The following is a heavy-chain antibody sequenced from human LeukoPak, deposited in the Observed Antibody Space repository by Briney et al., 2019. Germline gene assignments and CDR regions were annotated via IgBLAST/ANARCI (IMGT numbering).Heavy chain of an antibody. J-gene: IGHJ4*02. Sequence: ASVKVSCKASGYTFTDYYIHWVRQAPGQGHEWMGWIYPNSGGTGSAQKFQGRVTMTRDTSIGTAYMELSSLKSDDTAVYYCTRAAAASWIDCWGQGTLVTVSS. D-gene: IGHD6-13*01. V-gene: IGHV1-2*02. CDR3: TRAAAASWIDC. CDR2: IYPNSGGT. CDR1: GYTFTDYY.